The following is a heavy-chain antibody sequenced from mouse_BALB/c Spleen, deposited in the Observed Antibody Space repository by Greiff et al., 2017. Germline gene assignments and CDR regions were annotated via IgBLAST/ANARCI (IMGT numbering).Heavy chain of an antibody. Sequence: DVMLVESGGGLVQPGGSRKLSCAASGFTFSSFGMHWVRQAPEKGLEWVAYISSGSSTIYYADTVKGRFTISRDNPKNTLFLQMTSLRSEDTAMYDCARSGTTVVATRAMDYWGQGTSVTVSS. J-gene: IGHJ4*01. D-gene: IGHD1-1*01. CDR2: ISSGSSTI. V-gene: IGHV5-17*02. CDR3: ARSGTTVVATRAMDY. CDR1: GFTFSSFG.